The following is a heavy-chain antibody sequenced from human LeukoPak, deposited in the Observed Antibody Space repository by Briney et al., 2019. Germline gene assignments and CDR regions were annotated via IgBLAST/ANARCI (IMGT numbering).Heavy chain of an antibody. Sequence: SETLSLTCTVSGGSISSSSYYWGWIRQPPGKGLEWIGSIYYSGSTYYNPSLKSQVTISVDTSKNQFSLKLSSVTAADTAMYYCARLKSSSGYFFDYWGQGTLVTVSS. V-gene: IGHV4-39*01. CDR3: ARLKSSSGYFFDY. CDR2: IYYSGST. J-gene: IGHJ4*02. CDR1: GGSISSSSYY. D-gene: IGHD3-22*01.